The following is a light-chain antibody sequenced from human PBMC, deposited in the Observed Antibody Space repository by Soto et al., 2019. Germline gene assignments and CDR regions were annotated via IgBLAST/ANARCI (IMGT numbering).Light chain of an antibody. Sequence: QSALTQPASLSGSPGQSITISCTGTSSDVGGYIWVSWYQHHPGKAPKLVIYDVYQRPSGVSSRFSGSKSGNTASLTISGLQAEDEAAYYCTSYTTSAPYVFGSGTKVTVL. CDR3: TSYTTSAPYV. CDR2: DVY. J-gene: IGLJ1*01. V-gene: IGLV2-14*01. CDR1: SSDVGGYIW.